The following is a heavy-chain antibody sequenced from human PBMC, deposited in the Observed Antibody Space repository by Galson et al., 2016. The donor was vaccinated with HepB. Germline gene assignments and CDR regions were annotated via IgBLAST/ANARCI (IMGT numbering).Heavy chain of an antibody. CDR2: INPSGGST. J-gene: IGHJ4*02. D-gene: IGHD5-18*01. CDR1: GYTFTNYY. Sequence: SCKASGYTFTNYYIHWVRQAPGQGLEWMGTINPSGGSTNYAQRFQGRVTVTRDTSTSTVYMELSSLRSEDTAVYYCARAYNYGCAFWGQGTLVTVSS. V-gene: IGHV1-46*01. CDR3: ARAYNYGCAF.